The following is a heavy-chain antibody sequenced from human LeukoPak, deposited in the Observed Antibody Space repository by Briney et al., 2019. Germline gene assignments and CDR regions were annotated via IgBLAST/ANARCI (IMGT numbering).Heavy chain of an antibody. V-gene: IGHV1-69*13. Sequence: ASVKVSCKASGGTFSSYAISWVRQAPGQGLEWMGGIIPTFGTANYAQKFQGRVTITADESTSTAYMELSSLRSEDTAVYYCARRAVGYNWFDPWGQGTLVTVSS. CDR2: IIPTFGTA. CDR1: GGTFSSYA. CDR3: ARRAVGYNWFDP. J-gene: IGHJ5*02. D-gene: IGHD4-23*01.